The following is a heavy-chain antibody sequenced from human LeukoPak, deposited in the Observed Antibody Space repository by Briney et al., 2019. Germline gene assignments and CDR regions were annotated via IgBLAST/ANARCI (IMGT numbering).Heavy chain of an antibody. CDR2: INPNSGNT. J-gene: IGHJ3*02. V-gene: IGHV1-18*04. Sequence: ASVKVSCKASGYTFTGYYMHWVRQAPGQGLEWMGWINPNSGNTNYAQKLQGRVTMTTDTSTSTAYMELRSLRSDDTAVYYCAGDQDYYGSGSFYAFDIWGQGTMVTVSS. D-gene: IGHD3-10*01. CDR1: GYTFTGYY. CDR3: AGDQDYYGSGSFYAFDI.